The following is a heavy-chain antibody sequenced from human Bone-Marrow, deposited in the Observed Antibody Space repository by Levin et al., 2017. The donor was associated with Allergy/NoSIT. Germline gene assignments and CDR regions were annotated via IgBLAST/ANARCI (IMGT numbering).Heavy chain of an antibody. V-gene: IGHV3-72*01. J-gene: IGHJ6*03. CDR3: GRGRVPTTVTYYFYMDV. CDR2: IRDKSHHYTT. Sequence: GGSLRLSYGASGFTFSDYYMDWVRQAPGKGLEWVGRIRDKSHHYTTEYAASVKGRFTISRDDSNNSLYLQMNSLKTEDTAVYFCGRGRVPTTVTYYFYMDVWGKGTTVTVSS. D-gene: IGHD4-17*01. CDR1: GFTFSDYY.